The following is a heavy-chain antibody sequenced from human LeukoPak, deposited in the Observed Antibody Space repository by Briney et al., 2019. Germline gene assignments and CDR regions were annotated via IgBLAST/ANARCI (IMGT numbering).Heavy chain of an antibody. J-gene: IGHJ4*02. CDR3: ARASGQWLVRRHDY. Sequence: PSETLSLTCAVYGGSFSGYYWSWIRQPPGKGLEWIGGINHSGSTNYNPSLKSRVTISVDTSKNQFSLKLSPVTAADTAVYYCARASGQWLVRRHDYWGQGTLVTVSS. V-gene: IGHV4-34*01. CDR2: INHSGST. D-gene: IGHD6-19*01. CDR1: GGSFSGYY.